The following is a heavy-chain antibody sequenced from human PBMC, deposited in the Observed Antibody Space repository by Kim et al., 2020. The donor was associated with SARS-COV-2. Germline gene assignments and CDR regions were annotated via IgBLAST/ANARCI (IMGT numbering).Heavy chain of an antibody. D-gene: IGHD3-10*01. CDR3: VGYGSGTYFNG. CDR1: GFTFSSYW. V-gene: IGHV3-74*03. CDR2: VSSDGTTT. Sequence: GGSLRLSCAASGFTFSSYWMHWVRQAPGKGLVWVSRVSSDGTTTTYADSMKGRFTISRDNAKNTLYLQMNSLTAEDTAVYFCVGYGSGTYFNGWGQGTLVTVSS. J-gene: IGHJ4*02.